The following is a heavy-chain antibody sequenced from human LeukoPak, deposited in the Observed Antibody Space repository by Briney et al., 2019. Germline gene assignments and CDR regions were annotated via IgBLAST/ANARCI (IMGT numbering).Heavy chain of an antibody. J-gene: IGHJ5*02. V-gene: IGHV4-39*01. CDR1: GGSISSSSYY. D-gene: IGHD3-3*01. CDR2: IYYTGST. CDR3: ASHHDHSCFDP. Sequence: NPSETLSLTCTVSGGSISSSSYYWGWIRQPPGKGLEWIGSIYYTGSTYYNPSLKSRVTISIDTSKNQFSLTLTSVTAADTAAYYCASHHDHSCFDPWGQGTLVTVSS.